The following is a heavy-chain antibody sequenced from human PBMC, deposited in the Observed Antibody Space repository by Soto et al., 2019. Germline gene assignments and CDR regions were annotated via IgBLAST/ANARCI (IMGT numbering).Heavy chain of an antibody. D-gene: IGHD3-22*01. Sequence: PGGSLRLSCAASGFTFTSVIHWVRQAPGKGLEWVAGITHDGHGKFYADSVKGRFTISRENSKNTVYVEMDSLRVEDTALYFCAREGYSSGYAPAFDAWGQGTLVTVPQ. V-gene: IGHV3-30-3*01. J-gene: IGHJ4*02. CDR2: ITHDGHGK. CDR1: GFTFTSV. CDR3: AREGYSSGYAPAFDA.